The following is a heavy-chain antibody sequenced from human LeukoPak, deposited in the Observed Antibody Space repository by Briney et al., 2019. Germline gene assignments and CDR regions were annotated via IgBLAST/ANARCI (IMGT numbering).Heavy chain of an antibody. CDR3: ARGVAVAGGGYNWFDP. Sequence: PSETLSLTCTVSGGSISSSSYYWGWIRQPPGKGLERIVSIYYSGSTYYNPSLKSRVTISVDTSKNQFSLKLSSVTAADTAVYYCARGVAVAGGGYNWFDPWGQGTLVTVSS. CDR2: IYYSGST. J-gene: IGHJ5*02. V-gene: IGHV4-39*07. D-gene: IGHD6-19*01. CDR1: GGSISSSSYY.